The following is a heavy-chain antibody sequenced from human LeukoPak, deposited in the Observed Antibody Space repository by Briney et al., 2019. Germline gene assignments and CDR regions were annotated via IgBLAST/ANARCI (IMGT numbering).Heavy chain of an antibody. Sequence: SETLSLTCAVSGYSFSSGYYWGWIRQPAGKGMEWIGSIYHSGSVYYDPSLKCRITISVDTSKNQFSLKLRSVTASDTAVYYCARPVGLRITTRYDAFDIWGQGTMVTVSS. J-gene: IGHJ3*02. CDR3: ARPVGLRITTRYDAFDI. V-gene: IGHV4-38-2*01. CDR1: GYSFSSGYY. CDR2: IYHSGSV. D-gene: IGHD3-22*01.